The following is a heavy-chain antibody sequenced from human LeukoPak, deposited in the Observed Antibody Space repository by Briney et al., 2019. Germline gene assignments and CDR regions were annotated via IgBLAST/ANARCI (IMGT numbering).Heavy chain of an antibody. J-gene: IGHJ4*02. CDR3: ARDGADYYDSSGYSDY. V-gene: IGHV3-11*01. CDR2: ISSSGSTI. Sequence: GGSLRLSCAASGFTFSDYYMSWIRQAPGKGLEWASYISSSGSTIYYADSVKGRFTISRDNAKNSLYLQMNSLRAEDTAVYYCARDGADYYDSSGYSDYWGQGTLVTVSS. CDR1: GFTFSDYY. D-gene: IGHD3-22*01.